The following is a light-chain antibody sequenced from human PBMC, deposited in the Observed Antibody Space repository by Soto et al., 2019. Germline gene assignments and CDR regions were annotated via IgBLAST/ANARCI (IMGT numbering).Light chain of an antibody. V-gene: IGKV3-11*01. Sequence: EIVLTQSPATLSLSPGERATLSCRASQSVSSYLAWYQQKPGQAPRLLIYDASNRATGIPARFSGSGSGTDFTLTLSSLEPEDFAVYYCQQRSNWPLTFGGGTKVESK. J-gene: IGKJ4*01. CDR1: QSVSSY. CDR3: QQRSNWPLT. CDR2: DAS.